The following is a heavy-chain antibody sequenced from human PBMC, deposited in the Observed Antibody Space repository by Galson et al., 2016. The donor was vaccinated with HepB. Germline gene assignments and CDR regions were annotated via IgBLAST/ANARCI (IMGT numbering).Heavy chain of an antibody. CDR1: GFTFSNYY. V-gene: IGHV3-11*04. CDR2: ISGRGTIV. J-gene: IGHJ6*04. CDR3: ARTGAYSNFPPEDYYYGMDV. D-gene: IGHD4-11*01. Sequence: SLRLSCAGYGFTFSNYYMSWIRQSPGKGLEWIASISGRGTIVKYADSVKGRFTISRDNSKNTLYLQMNSLRAEDTAVYYWARTGAYSNFPPEDYYYGMDVWGKGTTVTVSS.